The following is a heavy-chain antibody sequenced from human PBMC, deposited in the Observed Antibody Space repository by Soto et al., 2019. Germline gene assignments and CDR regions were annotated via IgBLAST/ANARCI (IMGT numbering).Heavy chain of an antibody. Sequence: ASVKVSCKASGYPFTSSDINWVRQATGQGLEWMGWMNPNSGNTGHAQKFQGRVTMTRNTSISTVYMDLSSLRSGDTSVYYCAIWRYSNTLYYAFDYWGQRTLVTLS. CDR3: AIWRYSNTLYYAFDY. V-gene: IGHV1-8*02. J-gene: IGHJ4*02. CDR1: GYPFTSSD. D-gene: IGHD1-26*01. CDR2: MNPNSGNT.